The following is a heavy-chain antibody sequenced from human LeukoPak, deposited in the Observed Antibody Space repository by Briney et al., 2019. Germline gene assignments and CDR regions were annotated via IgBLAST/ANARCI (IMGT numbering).Heavy chain of an antibody. Sequence: PGGSLRLSCAASGFTFSSYAMSWVRQAPGKGLEWVSAISDSGGSTYDADSVKGRFTISRDNSKNTLYLQMNSLRAEDTAVYYCAKDTSIGRYCTNGVCSPFDYWGRGTLVTVCS. D-gene: IGHD2-8*01. CDR1: GFTFSSYA. CDR3: AKDTSIGRYCTNGVCSPFDY. J-gene: IGHJ4*02. V-gene: IGHV3-23*01. CDR2: ISDSGGST.